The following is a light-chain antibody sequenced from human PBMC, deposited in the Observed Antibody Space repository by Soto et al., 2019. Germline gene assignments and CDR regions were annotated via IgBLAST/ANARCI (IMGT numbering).Light chain of an antibody. J-gene: IGKJ1*01. CDR1: QSIYKW. CDR3: QHYDTFPWT. CDR2: EAS. V-gene: IGKV1-5*03. Sequence: DIQMTQSPSTLSASIGDRVTITCRASQSIYKWLAWYQQKPGKAPSLLIYEASTLQTGVPSRFSGSGSGTEFTLTVSSLQPDDFATYYCQHYDTFPWTFGQGTKVEIK.